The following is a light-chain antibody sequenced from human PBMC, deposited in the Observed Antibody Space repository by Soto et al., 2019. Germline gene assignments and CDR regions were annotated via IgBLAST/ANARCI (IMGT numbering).Light chain of an antibody. J-gene: IGLJ1*01. CDR3: SSHAGTSNVPYI. CDR1: SSDVGAYNY. Sequence: QSVLTQPPSASGSPGQSVTISCTGTSSDVGAYNYVSWYQHHPGKAPKHLVYEVNKRPSGVPDRFSGSKSGNTASLTVSGLHADDEADYYCSSHAGTSNVPYIYVTGTKVTVL. CDR2: EVN. V-gene: IGLV2-8*01.